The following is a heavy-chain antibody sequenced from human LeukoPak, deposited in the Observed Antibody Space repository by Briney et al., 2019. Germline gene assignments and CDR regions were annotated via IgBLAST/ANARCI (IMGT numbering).Heavy chain of an antibody. V-gene: IGHV3-23*01. Sequence: GGSLRLSCAASGFTFSDYTINWVRQAPGKGLEWVSGLSGSGGTTYYADSVKGRFTISRDNSKNTLYLQMDSLRAEDTAVYYCAKDPDWGSNFFDYWGQGTLVTVSS. CDR2: LSGSGGTT. J-gene: IGHJ4*02. CDR3: AKDPDWGSNFFDY. CDR1: GFTFSDYT. D-gene: IGHD7-27*01.